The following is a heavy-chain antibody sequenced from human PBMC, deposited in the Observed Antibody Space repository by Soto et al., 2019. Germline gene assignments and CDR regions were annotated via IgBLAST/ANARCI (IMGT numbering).Heavy chain of an antibody. CDR2: ITWNSVAL. Sequence: VQLVESGGGLVRPGGSLRLSCAASGFTFADHAMHWVRQAPGKGLEWISAITWNSVALDYADSVKGRFTISRDNAKNSLYLQMNSLRPEDTALYYCAKERVRDFDGWGQGTRVTVSS. J-gene: IGHJ4*02. D-gene: IGHD3-9*01. V-gene: IGHV3-9*01. CDR1: GFTFADHA. CDR3: AKERVRDFDG.